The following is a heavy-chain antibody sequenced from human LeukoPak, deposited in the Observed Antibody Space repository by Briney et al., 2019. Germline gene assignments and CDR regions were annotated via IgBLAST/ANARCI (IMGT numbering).Heavy chain of an antibody. Sequence: GGSLRLSCAASGFTVSNFYMSWVRQAPGKGLEWVSVIYSGGGTFHANSVKGRFTLSRDTSKNTLYLQMNSLRAEDTAVYYCTRDPDAWGQGTLVTVSS. CDR3: TRDPDA. CDR1: GFTVSNFY. V-gene: IGHV3-66*01. CDR2: IYSGGGT. J-gene: IGHJ5*02.